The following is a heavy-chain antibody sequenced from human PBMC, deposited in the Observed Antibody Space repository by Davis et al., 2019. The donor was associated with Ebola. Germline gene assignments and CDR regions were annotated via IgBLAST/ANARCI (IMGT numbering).Heavy chain of an antibody. CDR1: GFTFSSYW. V-gene: IGHV3-7*03. Sequence: PGRSLRLSCAASGFTFSSYWTSWVRQAPGKGLEWVANIKQDGSEKYYVDSVKGRFTLSRDNAKNSLYLQMNSLRAEDTAVYYCARKRAAVAGDDAFDIWGQGTMVTVSS. D-gene: IGHD6-19*01. CDR3: ARKRAAVAGDDAFDI. CDR2: IKQDGSEK. J-gene: IGHJ3*02.